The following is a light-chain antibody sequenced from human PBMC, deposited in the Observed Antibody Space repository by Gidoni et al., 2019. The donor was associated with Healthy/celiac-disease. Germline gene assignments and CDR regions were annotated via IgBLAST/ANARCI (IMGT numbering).Light chain of an antibody. CDR3: QQYNSYPLT. Sequence: IQMPQFPSTLSASVGDRVTITCRASQSISSWLAWYQQKPGKAPKLLIYKASSLESGVPSRFSGSGSGTEFTLTISSLQPDDFATYYCQQYNSYPLTFGGGTKVEIK. V-gene: IGKV1-5*03. CDR1: QSISSW. J-gene: IGKJ4*01. CDR2: KAS.